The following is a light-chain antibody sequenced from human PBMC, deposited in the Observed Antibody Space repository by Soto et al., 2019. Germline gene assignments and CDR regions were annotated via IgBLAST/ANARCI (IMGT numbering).Light chain of an antibody. CDR2: CAS. V-gene: IGKV3-20*01. CDR3: QHYGSSPIFT. CDR1: QSISSSY. Sequence: EIVLTQSPGTLSLSPGERATLSCRASQSISSSYLAWYKQTPGQAPRLLIYCASSRATDIPDRFSGSGSGTDFTLTISRLEPEDFAVYSCQHYGSSPIFTFGPGTKVDIK. J-gene: IGKJ3*01.